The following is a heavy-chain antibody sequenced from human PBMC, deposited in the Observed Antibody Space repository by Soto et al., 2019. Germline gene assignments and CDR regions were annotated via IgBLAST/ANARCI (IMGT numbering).Heavy chain of an antibody. CDR3: ARGYCTTTICDPWFDP. CDR1: GYAFTSYC. D-gene: IGHD2-2*01. CDR2: IYPGDSDT. J-gene: IGHJ5*02. Sequence: ESLKISCEASGYAFTSYCIAWVRQIPGRGLEWMGIIYPGDSDTRYSPSFQGQVTISADKSITTAYLQWNSLEASDTAMYYCARGYCTTTICDPWFDPWGQGTLVTVSS. V-gene: IGHV5-51*01.